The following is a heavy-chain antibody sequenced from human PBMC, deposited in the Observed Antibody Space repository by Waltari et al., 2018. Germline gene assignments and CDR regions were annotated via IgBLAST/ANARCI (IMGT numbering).Heavy chain of an antibody. J-gene: IGHJ4*02. CDR1: GYSFTNFD. Sequence: QVQLVQSGAEVKKPGASVKVSCKASGYSFTNFDINLVRQATGQGLEWMGWMNPNSGNTGYAEKFQDRVTMTSNISISSAYVELRSLRSEDTAVYYCARKTSRTIEYWGQGTLVTVSS. D-gene: IGHD2-2*01. CDR2: MNPNSGNT. V-gene: IGHV1-8*01. CDR3: ARKTSRTIEY.